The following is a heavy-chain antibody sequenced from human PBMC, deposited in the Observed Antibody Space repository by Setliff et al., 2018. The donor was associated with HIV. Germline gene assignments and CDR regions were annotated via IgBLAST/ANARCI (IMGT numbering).Heavy chain of an antibody. CDR3: ARGGGILTGYWGNHRSYYMDV. CDR2: LYSNGIT. CDR1: GASISGSF. Sequence: SETLSLTCTVSGASISGSFWSWIRQPPGKGLEWIGYLYSNGITANYNPSLKGRVTISVDTSRNQFPLRLTSVTAADTAVYYCARGGGILTGYWGNHRSYYMDVWDKGTTVTVSS. D-gene: IGHD3-9*01. V-gene: IGHV4-4*08. J-gene: IGHJ6*03.